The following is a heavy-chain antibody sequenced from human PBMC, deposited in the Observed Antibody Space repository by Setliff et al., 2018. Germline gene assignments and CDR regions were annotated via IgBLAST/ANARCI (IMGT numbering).Heavy chain of an antibody. Sequence: ASVKVSCKASGYTFTAYNINWVRQATGQGLELMGWMNPNNGKTGYIQKLQGRVTMTRNTSISTVYMELSSLRPEDTAVYYCARGAAAGIRTFDYWGQGTLVTSPQ. D-gene: IGHD6-13*01. CDR2: MNPNNGKT. CDR3: ARGAAAGIRTFDY. J-gene: IGHJ4*02. V-gene: IGHV1-8*02. CDR1: GYTFTAYN.